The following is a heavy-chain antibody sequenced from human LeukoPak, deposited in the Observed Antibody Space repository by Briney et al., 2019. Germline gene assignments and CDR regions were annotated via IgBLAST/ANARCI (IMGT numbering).Heavy chain of an antibody. J-gene: IGHJ5*02. Sequence: SETLSLTCTVSGDSLSSTSSHWAWIRQPPGKGLEWIATVYDTGSAYYNPSLKSRVTISVDTSKSQFSLKLSSVTTADTALYCCSRYASGSYYWFDPWGQGTLVTVSS. CDR1: GDSLSSTSSH. CDR3: SRYASGSYYWFDP. CDR2: VYDTGSA. V-gene: IGHV4-39*01. D-gene: IGHD3-10*01.